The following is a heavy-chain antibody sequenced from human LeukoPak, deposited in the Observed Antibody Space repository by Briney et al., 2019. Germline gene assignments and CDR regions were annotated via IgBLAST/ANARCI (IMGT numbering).Heavy chain of an antibody. D-gene: IGHD4-23*01. J-gene: IGHJ4*02. CDR2: IYPGDSDT. CDR1: GYSFTSYW. CDR3: ARQLAASSINSDY. Sequence: GASLQISCKGSGYSFTSYWIGWVRQMPGKGLEWMGIIYPGDSDTRYSPSFQGQVTISADKSISTAYLQWSSLKASDTAMYYCARQLAASSINSDYWGQGTLVTVSS. V-gene: IGHV5-51*01.